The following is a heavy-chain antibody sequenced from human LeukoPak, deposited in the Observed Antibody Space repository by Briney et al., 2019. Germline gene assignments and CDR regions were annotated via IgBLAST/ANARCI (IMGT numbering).Heavy chain of an antibody. CDR3: ARGVRGGTQYDAFDV. Sequence: GGSLRLSCAASRFTFSNFWMHWVRQAPGKGLEWVANIKQDGTNAYYVDSVKGRFIISRDNAKNSVYLQMNSLRVEDTAVYYCARGVRGGTQYDAFDVWGQGTMVTVSP. CDR2: IKQDGTNA. V-gene: IGHV3-7*01. J-gene: IGHJ3*01. CDR1: RFTFSNFW. D-gene: IGHD1-7*01.